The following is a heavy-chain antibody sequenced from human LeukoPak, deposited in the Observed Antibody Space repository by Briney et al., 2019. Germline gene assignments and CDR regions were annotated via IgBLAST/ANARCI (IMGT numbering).Heavy chain of an antibody. CDR3: ARDVYGLGDY. J-gene: IGHJ4*02. Sequence: GGTLRLSCVASGFLFSNYWMLGVRQASAKGLMGVLKINCDGSGPDYADAVKGRFTISRDNAKNTLYLQMNSLRAEDTAVYYCARDVYGLGDYWGQGTLVTVSS. CDR2: INCDGSGP. V-gene: IGHV3-74*01. CDR1: GFLFSNYW. D-gene: IGHD1-14*01.